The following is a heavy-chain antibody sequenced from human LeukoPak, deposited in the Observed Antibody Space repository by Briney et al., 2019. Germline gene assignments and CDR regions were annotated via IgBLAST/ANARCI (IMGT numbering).Heavy chain of an antibody. Sequence: GGSLRLSCAASGFALSSHWMTWVRQVPGRGPEWVANMNRDGSETYYLDSVKGRFTISKDNAKNSLYLQMNSLRAEDTALYHCARNNGMDVWGQGTTVIVSS. J-gene: IGHJ6*02. CDR2: MNRDGSET. CDR3: ARNNGMDV. CDR1: GFALSSHW. V-gene: IGHV3-7*03.